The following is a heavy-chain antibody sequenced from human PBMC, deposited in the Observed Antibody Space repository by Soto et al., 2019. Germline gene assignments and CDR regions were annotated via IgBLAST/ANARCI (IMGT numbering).Heavy chain of an antibody. CDR3: ARGREETGGPFDY. Sequence: QVQLQESGPGLVKPSQTLSLTCSVYGASISSGNYYWSWIRQHPGKGLEWIGYIYYTGSTYYNPSLRSRITISEDMSKNHFSLRLSSVTAADTAVYYCARGREETGGPFDYWGQGTLVTVSS. D-gene: IGHD3-10*01. V-gene: IGHV4-31*03. CDR1: GASISSGNYY. J-gene: IGHJ4*02. CDR2: IYYTGST.